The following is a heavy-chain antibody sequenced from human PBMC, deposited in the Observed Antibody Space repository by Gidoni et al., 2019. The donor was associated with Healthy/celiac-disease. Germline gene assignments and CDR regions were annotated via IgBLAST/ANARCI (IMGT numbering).Heavy chain of an antibody. CDR3: AKTWDIVVVVAAFDY. CDR2: ISGSGGST. CDR1: GFTFSSYA. J-gene: IGHJ4*02. D-gene: IGHD2-15*01. Sequence: EVQLLESGGGLVQPGGSLRLSCSASGFTFSSYAMSWVRQAPGKGLEWVSAISGSGGSTYYADSVKGRFTISRDNSKNTLYLQMNSLRAEDTAVYYCAKTWDIVVVVAAFDYWGQGTLVTVSS. V-gene: IGHV3-23*01.